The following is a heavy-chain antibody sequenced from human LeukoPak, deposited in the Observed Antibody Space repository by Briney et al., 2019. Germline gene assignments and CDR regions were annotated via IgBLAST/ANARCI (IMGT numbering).Heavy chain of an antibody. CDR1: GFTFSSYS. Sequence: GGSLRLSCAASGFTFSSYSMSWVRQAPGKGLEWVGFIRSKAYGGTTEYAASVKGRFTISRDDSKSIAYLQMNSLKTEDTAVYYCTRLSLGGWYPSYWGQGTLVTVSS. D-gene: IGHD6-19*01. CDR2: IRSKAYGGTT. CDR3: TRLSLGGWYPSY. J-gene: IGHJ4*02. V-gene: IGHV3-49*04.